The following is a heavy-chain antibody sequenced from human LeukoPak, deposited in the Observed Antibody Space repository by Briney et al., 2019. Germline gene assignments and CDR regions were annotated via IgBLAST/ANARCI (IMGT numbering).Heavy chain of an antibody. Sequence: SETLSLTCTVSGGSISSGSYYWGWIRQPPGKGLEWIGNVYYTGSTYYNPSLKSRVTITSKNQFSLKLISVTAADTAVYYCARGSYISSTWYYFDYWGQGTLVTVSS. V-gene: IGHV4-39*01. CDR2: VYYTGST. CDR3: ARGSYISSTWYYFDY. J-gene: IGHJ4*02. CDR1: GGSISSGSYY. D-gene: IGHD6-13*01.